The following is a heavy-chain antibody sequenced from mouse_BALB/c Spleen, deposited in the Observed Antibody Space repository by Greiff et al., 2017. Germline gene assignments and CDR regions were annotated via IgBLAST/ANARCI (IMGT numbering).Heavy chain of an antibody. Sequence: VHVKQSGAELVRSGASVKLSCTASGFNIKDYYMHWVKQRPEQGLEWIGWIDPENGDTEYAPKFQGKATMTADTSSNTAYLQLSSLTSEDTAVYYCKSYLYIDYWGQGTTLTVSS. CDR2: IDPENGDT. D-gene: IGHD1-1*01. CDR3: KSYLYIDY. J-gene: IGHJ2*01. V-gene: IGHV14-4*02. CDR1: GFNIKDYY.